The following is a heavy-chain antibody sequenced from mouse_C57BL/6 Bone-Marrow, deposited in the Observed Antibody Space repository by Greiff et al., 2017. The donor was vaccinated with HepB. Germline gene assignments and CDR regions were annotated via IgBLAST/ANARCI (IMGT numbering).Heavy chain of an antibody. V-gene: IGHV14-4*01. J-gene: IGHJ2*01. CDR3: TTIVTYYFDY. Sequence: EVKLQQSGAELVRPGASVKLSCTASGFNIKDDYMHWVKQRPEQGLEWIGWIDPENGDTEYASKFQGKATITADTSSNTAYLQLSSLTSEDTAVYYCTTIVTYYFDYWGQGTTLTVSS. D-gene: IGHD2-5*01. CDR1: GFNIKDDY. CDR2: IDPENGDT.